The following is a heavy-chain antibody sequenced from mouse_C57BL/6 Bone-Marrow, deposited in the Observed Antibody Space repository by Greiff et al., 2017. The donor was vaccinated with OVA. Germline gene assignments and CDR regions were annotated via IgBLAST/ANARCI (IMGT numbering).Heavy chain of an antibody. CDR3: AMIYYYGSSFDY. CDR1: GYTFTNYW. CDR2: IYPGGGYT. Sequence: QVQLQQSGAELVRPGTSVTLSCKASGYTFTNYWIGWAKQRPGHGLEWIGDIYPGGGYTNYNEKFKGKATLTADKSSSTDYMQFSSLTSEDSATYYCAMIYYYGSSFDYWGQGTTLTVSS. D-gene: IGHD1-1*01. V-gene: IGHV1-63*01. J-gene: IGHJ2*01.